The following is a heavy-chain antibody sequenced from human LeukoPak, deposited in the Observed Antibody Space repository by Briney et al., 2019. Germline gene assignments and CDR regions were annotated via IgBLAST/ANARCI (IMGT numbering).Heavy chain of an antibody. CDR2: IIGSGGST. CDR1: GFTFSSYA. D-gene: IGHD1-26*01. J-gene: IGHJ4*02. CDR3: AKVVGTVGATIDY. V-gene: IGHV3-23*01. Sequence: GGSLRLSCAASGFTFSSYAMSWVRQAPGKGLEWVSAIIGSGGSTYYADSVKGRFTISRDNSKNTLYMQMNSMRAEDTAVYYCAKVVGTVGATIDYWGQGTLVTVSS.